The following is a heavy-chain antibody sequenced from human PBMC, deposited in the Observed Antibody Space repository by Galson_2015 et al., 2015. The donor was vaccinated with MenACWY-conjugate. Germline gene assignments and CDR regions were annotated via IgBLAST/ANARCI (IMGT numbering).Heavy chain of an antibody. J-gene: IGHJ5*02. Sequence: SLTLSCAASGLTFTSYAMNWVRPAAGRGLAWASSIGGSGTPYYAVSVKGRFTISRGNSKNMMYLPMNSMRAEETAIYYCAKANSGGICSSGWACWFDPWGQGSLVIVSS. CDR1: GLTFTSYA. CDR2: IGGSGTP. V-gene: IGHV3-23*01. D-gene: IGHD2-15*01. CDR3: AKANSGGICSSGWACWFDP.